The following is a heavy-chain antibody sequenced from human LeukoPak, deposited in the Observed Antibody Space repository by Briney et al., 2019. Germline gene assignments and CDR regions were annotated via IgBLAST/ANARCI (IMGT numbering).Heavy chain of an antibody. CDR1: GYSISSGYY. D-gene: IGHD3-22*01. V-gene: IGHV4-38-2*02. CDR2: IYHSGST. Sequence: SETLSLTCTVSGYSISSGYYWGWIRQPPGKGLEWIGSIYHSGSTYYNPSLKSRVTISVDTSKNQFSLKLSSVTAADTAVYYCARAGYYDEDAFDIWGQGTMVTVSS. CDR3: ARAGYYDEDAFDI. J-gene: IGHJ3*02.